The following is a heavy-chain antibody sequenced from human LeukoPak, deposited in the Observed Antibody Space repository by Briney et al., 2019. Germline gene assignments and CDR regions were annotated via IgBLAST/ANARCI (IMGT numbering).Heavy chain of an antibody. V-gene: IGHV3-23*01. J-gene: IGHJ4*02. Sequence: GGSLRLSCAASGFSFRSYAMTWVRQAPGKGLEWVSGIGGGGGSAYYADSVKGRFTISRDNSRNTLFLQMISLRAEDTAVYYCVKNRRIVPTAAGDSWGQGALVTVSS. CDR1: GFSFRSYA. D-gene: IGHD5-12*01. CDR3: VKNRRIVPTAAGDS. CDR2: IGGGGGSA.